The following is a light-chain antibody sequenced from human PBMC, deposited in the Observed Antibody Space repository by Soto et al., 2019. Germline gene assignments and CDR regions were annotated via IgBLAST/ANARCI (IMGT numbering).Light chain of an antibody. CDR2: EVN. Sequence: QSALTQPASLSASPGQSITISCTGSSSDVGRYHLVSWYQQHPAKSPRVIISEVNKRPSGVSDRFSGSKSGNTASLTISGLQAEDEADYFCCSFAGTLYVFGNGTKLTVL. J-gene: IGLJ1*01. CDR1: SSDVGRYHL. V-gene: IGLV2-23*02. CDR3: CSFAGTLYV.